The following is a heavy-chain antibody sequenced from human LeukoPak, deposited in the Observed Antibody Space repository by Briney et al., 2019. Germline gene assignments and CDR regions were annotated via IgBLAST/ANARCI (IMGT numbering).Heavy chain of an antibody. J-gene: IGHJ6*03. CDR2: TRNKANSYTT. V-gene: IGHV3-72*01. CDR3: AREGGFGVVQTTYYYMDV. Sequence: GGSLRLSCAASGFTFSDHYMDWVRQAPGKGLEWVGRTRNKANSYTTEYAASVKGRFTISRDDSKNSLYLQMNSLKTEDTAVYYCAREGGFGVVQTTYYYMDVWGKGTTVTVSS. CDR1: GFTFSDHY. D-gene: IGHD3-3*01.